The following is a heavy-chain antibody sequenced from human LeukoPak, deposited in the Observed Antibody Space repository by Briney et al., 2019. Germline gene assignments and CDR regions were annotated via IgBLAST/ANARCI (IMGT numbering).Heavy chain of an antibody. V-gene: IGHV1-2*02. Sequence: GASVKVSCQASEYTFTGYYMHWVRQAPGQGLAWMGWINPDSGGTNYAQKFQGSVTLTRDTSISTAYMELSRLKSGDTAVYYCARDHGLNKRWLDPWGQGTVVTVSS. J-gene: IGHJ5*02. CDR1: EYTFTGYY. CDR3: ARDHGLNKRWLDP. CDR2: INPDSGGT. D-gene: IGHD1/OR15-1a*01.